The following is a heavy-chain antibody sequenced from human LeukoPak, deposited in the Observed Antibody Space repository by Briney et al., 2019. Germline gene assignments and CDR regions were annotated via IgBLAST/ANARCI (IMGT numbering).Heavy chain of an antibody. CDR1: GFTFSDYY. CDR2: ISSSGSTI. J-gene: IGHJ5*02. V-gene: IGHV3-11*01. D-gene: IGHD3-9*01. CDR3: ARTNYDILTGHNWFDP. Sequence: GGSLRLSCAASGFTFSDYYMSWIRQAPGKGLEWVSYISSSGSTIYYADSVKGRFTISRDNAKNSLYLQMNSLRAEDTAVYYCARTNYDILTGHNWFDPWGQGTLVTVPS.